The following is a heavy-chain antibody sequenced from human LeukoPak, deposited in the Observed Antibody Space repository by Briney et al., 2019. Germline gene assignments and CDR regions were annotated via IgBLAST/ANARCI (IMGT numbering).Heavy chain of an antibody. V-gene: IGHV3-43D*04. J-gene: IGHJ5*02. CDR1: GFTFDYHA. D-gene: IGHD3-10*01. CDR2: ISWDGGST. Sequence: GGSLRLSCAASGFTFDYHAMHWVRQAPGKGLEWVSLISWDGGSTYYADSVKGRFTISRDNSKNSLYLQMNSLRAEDTALYYCAKSYYYGSGAFDPWGQGTLVTVSS. CDR3: AKSYYYGSGAFDP.